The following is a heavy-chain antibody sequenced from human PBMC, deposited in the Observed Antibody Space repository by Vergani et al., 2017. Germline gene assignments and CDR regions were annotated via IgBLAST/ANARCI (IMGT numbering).Heavy chain of an antibody. J-gene: IGHJ5*02. D-gene: IGHD3/OR15-3a*01. CDR2: MNPKSGNT. V-gene: IGHV1-8*01. CDR3: ARGVLDSKDRHNRFGP. Sequence: QEQLVQSGAEVRKPGASVKVSCKASGYNFTSFDINWVRLATGQGLEWMGLMNPKSGNTAYAAKFQGRINMTRDRSTDTAYMEMKSLRSEDTAIYFCARGVLDSKDRHNRFGPGGQGNVVTGSS. CDR1: GYNFTSFD.